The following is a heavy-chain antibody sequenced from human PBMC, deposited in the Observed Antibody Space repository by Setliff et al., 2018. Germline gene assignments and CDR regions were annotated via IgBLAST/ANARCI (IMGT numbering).Heavy chain of an antibody. CDR3: ARVSSYGSGSYYYYYYGMDV. V-gene: IGHV4-39*07. CDR2: IYYSGST. CDR1: GDPISSRSYY. D-gene: IGHD3-10*01. J-gene: IGHJ6*02. Sequence: SETLSLTCTVSGDPISSRSYYWGWNRQPPGKGLEWIGSIYYSGSTYYKPSLKSRVTISVDTSKNQFSLKLSSVTAADTAVYYCARVSSYGSGSYYYYYYGMDVWGQGTTVTVSS.